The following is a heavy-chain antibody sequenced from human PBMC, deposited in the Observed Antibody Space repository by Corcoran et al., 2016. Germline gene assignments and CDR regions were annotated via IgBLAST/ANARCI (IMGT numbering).Heavy chain of an antibody. CDR1: GGSFSGYY. J-gene: IGHJ5*02. CDR3: AREYCSSTSCYTRPKNGFDP. V-gene: IGHV4-34*01. CDR2: INHSGST. Sequence: QVQLQQWGAGLFKPSETLSLTCAVYGGSFSGYYWSWIRQPPGKGLEWMGEINHSGSTNYNPSLKSRVTISVETSKNQFSLKLSSVTAADTAVYYCAREYCSSTSCYTRPKNGFDPWGQGTLVTVSS. D-gene: IGHD2-2*02.